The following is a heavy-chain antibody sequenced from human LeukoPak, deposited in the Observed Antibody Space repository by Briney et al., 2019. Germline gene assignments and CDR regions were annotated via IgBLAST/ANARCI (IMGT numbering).Heavy chain of an antibody. CDR1: GGSIGNYY. CDR3: VRRDSSGWNYFDS. CDR2: IHYSGST. Sequence: SETLSLTCTVSGGSIGNYYWGWIRQPPGKGLEWIGYIHYSGSTDHNPSLKSRVTISIDTSKSQFSLKLNSVTVADTAVYYCVRRDSSGWNYFDSWGQGALVTVSS. D-gene: IGHD6-19*01. J-gene: IGHJ4*02. V-gene: IGHV4-59*08.